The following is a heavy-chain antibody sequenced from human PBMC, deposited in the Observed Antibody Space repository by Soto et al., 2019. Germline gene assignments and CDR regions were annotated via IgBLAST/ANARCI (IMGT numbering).Heavy chain of an antibody. CDR3: ARRKGDYYDSSGYHYYFDY. CDR1: GYTFTDYY. J-gene: IGHJ4*02. Sequence: QVQLVQSGAAVKKPGASVKVSCKASGYTFTDYYVHWVRQAPGQGLEWMGWINPNSGGTKSAQKFQGRVTMTRETSISTAYMELSRLRYDDTAVYYCARRKGDYYDSSGYHYYFDYWGQGTLVTVSS. D-gene: IGHD3-22*01. V-gene: IGHV1-2*02. CDR2: INPNSGGT.